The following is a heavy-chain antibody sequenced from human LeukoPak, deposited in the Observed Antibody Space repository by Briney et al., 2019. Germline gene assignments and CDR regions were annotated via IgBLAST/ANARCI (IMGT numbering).Heavy chain of an antibody. CDR1: GGSISSYY. Sequence: SETLSLTCTVSGGSISSYYSSWIRQPPGKGLEWIGYIYYNGGTNYNPSLNSRVTISVDTSKNHLSLKLSSVTAADTAVYYCARHWETSSWYVDYWGQGTLVTVSS. CDR2: IYYNGGT. J-gene: IGHJ4*02. V-gene: IGHV4-59*08. D-gene: IGHD6-13*01. CDR3: ARHWETSSWYVDY.